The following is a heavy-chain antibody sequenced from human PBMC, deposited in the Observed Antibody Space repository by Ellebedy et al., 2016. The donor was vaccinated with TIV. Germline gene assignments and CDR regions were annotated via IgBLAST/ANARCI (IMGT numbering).Heavy chain of an antibody. CDR1: GYTFSSYY. V-gene: IGHV1-46*01. CDR3: AGVDDTGSGTFGDLQD. J-gene: IGHJ1*01. D-gene: IGHD3-10*01. Sequence: AASVKVSCKASGYTFSSYYIHWVRQAPGQGLEWMGMINLGVGHTSYGQKFQGRVTMTRDTSASTVYMELSSLRSEDTAMYDCAGVDDTGSGTFGDLQDWGQGTLVTVSS. CDR2: INLGVGHT.